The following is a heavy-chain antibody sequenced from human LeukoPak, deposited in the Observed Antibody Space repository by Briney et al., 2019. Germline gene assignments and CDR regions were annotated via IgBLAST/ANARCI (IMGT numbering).Heavy chain of an antibody. CDR3: TRGLPVPSLVRGIIIYGLIDY. Sequence: GGSLRLSCAASGFTFSSYWMSWVRQAPGKGLEWVANIKQDGSEKYYVDSVKGRFTISRDNAKNSLYLQMNSLRAEDTAVYYCTRGLPVPSLVRGIIIYGLIDYWGQGTLVTVSS. V-gene: IGHV3-7*01. J-gene: IGHJ4*02. D-gene: IGHD3-10*01. CDR1: GFTFSSYW. CDR2: IKQDGSEK.